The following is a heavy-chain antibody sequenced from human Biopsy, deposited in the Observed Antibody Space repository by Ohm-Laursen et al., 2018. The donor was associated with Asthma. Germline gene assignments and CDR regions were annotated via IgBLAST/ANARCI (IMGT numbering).Heavy chain of an antibody. CDR3: ARSIYDFWSGYYGMDV. Sequence: SLRLSCAATGYTFSRYSIHWVRQIPGKGLEWVASISTASSFIYYADSVRGRFTTSRDNARNSVYLQMNSLRAEDTALYYCARSIYDFWSGYYGMDVWGQGTTVTVSS. J-gene: IGHJ6*02. CDR2: ISTASSFI. D-gene: IGHD3-3*01. V-gene: IGHV3-21*01. CDR1: GYTFSRYS.